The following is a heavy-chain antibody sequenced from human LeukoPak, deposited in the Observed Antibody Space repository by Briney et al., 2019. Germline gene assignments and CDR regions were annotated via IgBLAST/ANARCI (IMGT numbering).Heavy chain of an antibody. Sequence: GGSLRLPCAASGFTFSGFGMHWVRQAPGKGLEWVAFIRYDGSNEYYADSVKGRFTISRDNSKNTLYLQMNSLRAEDTAVYYCAKDHEWSSSSPYYFDYWGQGTLVTVSS. J-gene: IGHJ4*02. CDR2: IRYDGSNE. D-gene: IGHD6-6*01. CDR3: AKDHEWSSSSPYYFDY. CDR1: GFTFSGFG. V-gene: IGHV3-30*02.